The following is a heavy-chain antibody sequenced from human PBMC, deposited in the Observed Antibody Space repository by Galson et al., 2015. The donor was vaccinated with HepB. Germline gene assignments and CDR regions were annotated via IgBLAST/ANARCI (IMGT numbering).Heavy chain of an antibody. CDR3: AKDGHVAVAGMYY. CDR2: ISGSGGST. D-gene: IGHD6-19*01. Sequence: SLRLSCAASGFTFSSYAMSWFRQAPGKGLEWVSPISGSGGSTYYADSVKGRFTISRDNSKNTLYLQMNSLRAEDTAVYYCAKDGHVAVAGMYYWGQGTLVTVSS. J-gene: IGHJ4*02. CDR1: GFTFSSYA. V-gene: IGHV3-23*01.